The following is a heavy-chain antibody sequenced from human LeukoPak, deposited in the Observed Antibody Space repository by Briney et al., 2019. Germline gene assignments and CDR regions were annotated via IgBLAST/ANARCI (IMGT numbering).Heavy chain of an antibody. J-gene: IGHJ3*02. D-gene: IGHD1-7*01. Sequence: GGSLRLSCAASGFIFSSNSMHWVRQASGKGLEWVAVISYDGSNTYYADSVKGRFTISRDNSKNTLYLQVNSLRVEDTAVYYCGRHIYPWKYADGFDIWGQGTMVTVSS. V-gene: IGHV3-30*03. CDR2: ISYDGSNT. CDR1: GFIFSSNS. CDR3: GRHIYPWKYADGFDI.